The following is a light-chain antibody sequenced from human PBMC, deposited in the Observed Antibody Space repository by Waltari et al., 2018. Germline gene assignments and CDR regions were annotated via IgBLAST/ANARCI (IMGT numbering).Light chain of an antibody. V-gene: IGLV1-47*01. CDR2: RDN. J-gene: IGLJ1*01. Sequence: QSVLTQPPSTSGTPGQTVTISCSGTNSNIGRNSVFWYQQLPGTAPKLLIYRDNQRPSGVPDRFSASKSGTSAARAIRGLRSEDETDYYCAAWDDSLSVTYVFGSGTRVTV. CDR3: AAWDDSLSVTYV. CDR1: NSNIGRNS.